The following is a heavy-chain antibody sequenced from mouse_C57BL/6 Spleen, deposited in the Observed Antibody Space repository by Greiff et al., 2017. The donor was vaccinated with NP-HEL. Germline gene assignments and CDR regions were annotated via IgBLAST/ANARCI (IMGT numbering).Heavy chain of an antibody. D-gene: IGHD2-3*01. J-gene: IGHJ3*01. CDR3: AREMGHSDGVAY. V-gene: IGHV1-69*01. CDR2: IDPSDSYT. Sequence: QVQLQQPGAELVMPGASVKLSCKASGYTFTSYWMHWVKQRPGQGLEWIGEIDPSDSYTNYNQKFKGKSTLTVDKSSSTAYMQLSSLTSEDSAVYYCAREMGHSDGVAYWGQGTLVTVSA. CDR1: GYTFTSYW.